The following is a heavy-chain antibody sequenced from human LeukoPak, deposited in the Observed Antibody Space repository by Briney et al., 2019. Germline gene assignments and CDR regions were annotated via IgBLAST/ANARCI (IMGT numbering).Heavy chain of an antibody. CDR3: TRDDKTTTGPYFDY. CDR1: DYSISSRYW. Sequence: SETLPLTCAVSDYSISSRYWWGWVRQSPGKGLEWIGSVSHSGSAYYNPSLKSRVTVSVDTSRNQFSLTLSSVTAADTAVYFCTRDDKTTTGPYFDYWGQGTLVTVSS. CDR2: VSHSGSA. V-gene: IGHV4-38-2*02. D-gene: IGHD1-1*01. J-gene: IGHJ4*02.